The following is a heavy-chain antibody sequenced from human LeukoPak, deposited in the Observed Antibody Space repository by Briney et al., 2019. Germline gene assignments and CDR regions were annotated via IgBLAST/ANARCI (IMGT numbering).Heavy chain of an antibody. CDR3: ARIAVAAAYYFDY. V-gene: IGHV5-51*01. CDR2: IYPGDSDT. J-gene: IGHJ4*02. Sequence: GESLKISCKGSGYRFTSYWIGWVGQLPGKSLEWMGIIYPGDSDTRYSPSFQGQVTISADKSISTAYLQWSSLKASDTAMYYCARIAVAAAYYFDYWGQGTLVTVSS. CDR1: GYRFTSYW. D-gene: IGHD6-19*01.